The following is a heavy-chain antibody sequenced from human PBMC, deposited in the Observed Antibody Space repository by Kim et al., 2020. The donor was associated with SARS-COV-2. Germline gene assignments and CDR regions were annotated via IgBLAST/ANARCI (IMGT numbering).Heavy chain of an antibody. J-gene: IGHJ4*02. CDR1: GFTFSSYS. CDR3: ARDRKAVAGTFDY. D-gene: IGHD6-19*01. V-gene: IGHV3-21*01. CDR2: ISSSSSYR. Sequence: GGSLRLSRAASGFTFSSYSMNWVRQAPGKGLEWVSSISSSSSYRYYADSVKGRFTISRDNAKNSRYLQMNSLRAEDKAVDYCARDRKAVAGTFDYWGQGT.